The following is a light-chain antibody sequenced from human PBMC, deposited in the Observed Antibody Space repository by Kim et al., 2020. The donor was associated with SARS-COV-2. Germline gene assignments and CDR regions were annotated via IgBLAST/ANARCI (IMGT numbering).Light chain of an antibody. CDR3: QQRFNWPRT. CDR1: QSVNYY. V-gene: IGKV3-11*01. CDR2: DAS. J-gene: IGKJ4*01. Sequence: LSPGERATLSCRASQSVNYYLAWYQQKPGQAPRLLIYDASNRATGIPARFSGGGSGTDFTLTISSLKPEDFGVYYCQQRFNWPRTFGGGTKVEIK.